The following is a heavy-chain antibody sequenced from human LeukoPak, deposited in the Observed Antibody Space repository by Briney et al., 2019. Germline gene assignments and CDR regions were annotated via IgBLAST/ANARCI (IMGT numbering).Heavy chain of an antibody. CDR2: ISSAGTT. D-gene: IGHD6-13*01. CDR3: ARDLEAANTYYFDY. V-gene: IGHV3-66*01. CDR1: GFTVSSSY. J-gene: IGHJ4*02. Sequence: PGGSLRLSCAASGFTVSSSYMSWVRQARGKGLEWVSIISSAGTTYYADSVKGRFTISRDNSKNTVYLQVNSLRDEDTAVYYCARDLEAANTYYFDYWGQGTMVTVSS.